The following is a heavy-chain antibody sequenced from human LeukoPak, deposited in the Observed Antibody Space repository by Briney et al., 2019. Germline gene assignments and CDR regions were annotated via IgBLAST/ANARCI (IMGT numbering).Heavy chain of an antibody. CDR2: ISSRSDYI. CDR3: ARDPVFFDSTGYYPHFDY. CDR1: GFTFITYS. Sequence: GGSLRLSCAASGFTFITYSMNWVRQAPGKGLEWVSSISSRSDYIYYADSVKGRFTISRDNAKNSLYLQMNSLRDEDTAVYYCARDPVFFDSTGYYPHFDYWGQGTLVTVSS. V-gene: IGHV3-21*01. D-gene: IGHD3-22*01. J-gene: IGHJ4*02.